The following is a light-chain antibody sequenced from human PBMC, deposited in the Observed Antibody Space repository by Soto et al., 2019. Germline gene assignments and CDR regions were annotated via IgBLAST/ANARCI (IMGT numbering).Light chain of an antibody. CDR1: QSVSSN. CDR3: QQYNNWPPWT. CDR2: GAS. Sequence: EIVMTQSPATLSVSPGERATLSCRASQSVSSNLAWYQQKPGQAPRLLIYGASTRATGIPARFSGSGSGTEFTRNISSLQPEDFAVYDCQQYNNWPPWTFGQGTKVEI. V-gene: IGKV3-15*01. J-gene: IGKJ1*01.